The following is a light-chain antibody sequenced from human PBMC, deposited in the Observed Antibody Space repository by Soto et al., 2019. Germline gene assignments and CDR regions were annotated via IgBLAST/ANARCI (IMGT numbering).Light chain of an antibody. V-gene: IGKV3-20*01. J-gene: IGKJ1*01. Sequence: EVVMTQSPVTLSVSPGESAALSCRASQTISTNLAWYQLKPGQAPRLLIYAASRRATGIPDRFSGSGSGTDFTLTISRLEPEDFAVYYCQQYGSSPWTFGQGTKVEIK. CDR3: QQYGSSPWT. CDR1: QTISTN. CDR2: AAS.